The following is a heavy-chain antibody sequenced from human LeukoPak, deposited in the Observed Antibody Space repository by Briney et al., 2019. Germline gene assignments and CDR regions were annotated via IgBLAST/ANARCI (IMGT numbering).Heavy chain of an antibody. D-gene: IGHD6-13*01. J-gene: IGHJ4*02. CDR3: ARGLSYSSSWYNY. CDR2: INHSGST. CDR1: GGSFSGYY. V-gene: IGHV4-34*01. Sequence: PSEILSLTCAVYGGSFSGYYWSWIRQPPGKGLEWIGEINHSGSTNYNPSLKSRVTISVDTSKNQFSLKLSSVTAADTAVYYCARGLSYSSSWYNYWGQGTLVTVSS.